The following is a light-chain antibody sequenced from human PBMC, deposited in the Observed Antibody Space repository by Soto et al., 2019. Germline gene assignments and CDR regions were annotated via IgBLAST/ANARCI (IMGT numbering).Light chain of an antibody. CDR1: QSISIW. J-gene: IGKJ1*01. V-gene: IGKV1-5*03. CDR3: QQCSSFSPST. CDR2: KAS. Sequence: DIQMTQSPSTLSASVGDRVTIACRASQSISIWLAWYQQKPGTAPKLLIYKASSLESGVPSRFSGSGSGTEFTLTISSLQPDDFATYYCQQCSSFSPSTFGQGTKVEIK.